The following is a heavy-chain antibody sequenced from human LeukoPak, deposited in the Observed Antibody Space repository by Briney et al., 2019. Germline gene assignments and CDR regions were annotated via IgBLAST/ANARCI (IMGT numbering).Heavy chain of an antibody. V-gene: IGHV4-59*01. J-gene: IGHJ4*02. D-gene: IGHD3-22*01. CDR3: ARVVSGYYFDY. Sequence: SETLSLTCTVSGGSISSYYWSWIRQPPGKGLEWIGYIYYSGSTNYNPSLKSRVTISVDTSKNQFSLKLSSVTAADTAVYYCARVVSGYYFDYWGQGTLVTVSS. CDR1: GGSISSYY. CDR2: IYYSGST.